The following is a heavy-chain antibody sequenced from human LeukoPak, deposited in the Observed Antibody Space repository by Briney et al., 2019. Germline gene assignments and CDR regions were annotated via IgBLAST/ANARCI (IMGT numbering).Heavy chain of an antibody. Sequence: SETLSLTCTVSGGSISSYYWSWIRQPPGKGLEWIGYIYYSGSTNYNPSLKSRVTISVDTSKNQFSLKLGSVTAADTAVYYCARNYYYDSSGYSYFDYWGQGTLVTVSS. V-gene: IGHV4-59*01. CDR3: ARNYYYDSSGYSYFDY. J-gene: IGHJ4*02. CDR1: GGSISSYY. D-gene: IGHD3-22*01. CDR2: IYYSGST.